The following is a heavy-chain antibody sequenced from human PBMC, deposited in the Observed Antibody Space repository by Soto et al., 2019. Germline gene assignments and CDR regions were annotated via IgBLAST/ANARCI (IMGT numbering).Heavy chain of an antibody. CDR2: IDWDDDK. D-gene: IGHD2-2*01. CDR3: ARMCSSTSCLGMDV. J-gene: IGHJ6*02. V-gene: IGHV2-70*04. Sequence: GSGPTLVNPTQTLTLTCTFSGFSLSTSGMRVSWIRQPPGKALEWLARIDWDDDKFYSTSLKTRLTISKDTSKNQVVLTMTNMDPVDTATYYCARMCSSTSCLGMDVWGQGTTVTVSS. CDR1: GFSLSTSGMR.